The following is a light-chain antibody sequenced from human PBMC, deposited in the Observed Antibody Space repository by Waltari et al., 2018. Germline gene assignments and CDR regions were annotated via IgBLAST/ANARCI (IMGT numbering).Light chain of an antibody. CDR1: HSNIGSNT. CDR2: NNY. CDR3: VTWDDSLNGWV. J-gene: IGLJ3*02. V-gene: IGLV1-44*01. Sequence: QSVVTQSPSASGAPGQRVTISCSGRHSNIGSNTVDWYQQLPGTAPKLLIFNNYQRPAGVPDRFSASKSGTSASLAISGLQSEDEAEYYCVTWDDSLNGWVFGGGTKLAVV.